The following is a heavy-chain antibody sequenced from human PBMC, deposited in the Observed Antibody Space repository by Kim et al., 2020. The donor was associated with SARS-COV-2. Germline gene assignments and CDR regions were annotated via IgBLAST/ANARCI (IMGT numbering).Heavy chain of an antibody. V-gene: IGHV1-8*01. D-gene: IGHD2-15*01. CDR3: ARYCSGGSCTATNWNSYYYGMDV. CDR2: MNPNSGNT. Sequence: ASVKVSCKASGYTFTSYDINWVRQATGQGLEWMGWMNPNSGNTGYAQKFQGRVTMTRNTSISTAYMELSSLRSEDTAVYYCARYCSGGSCTATNWNSYYYGMDVWGQGTTVTVSS. J-gene: IGHJ6*02. CDR1: GYTFTSYD.